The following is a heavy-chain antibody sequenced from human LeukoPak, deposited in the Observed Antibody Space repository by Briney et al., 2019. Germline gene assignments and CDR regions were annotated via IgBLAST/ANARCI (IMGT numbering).Heavy chain of an antibody. CDR3: ARRDDGSSSKFWRDY. CDR1: GYTFTSYG. D-gene: IGHD6-6*01. CDR2: ISAYNGNT. J-gene: IGHJ4*02. V-gene: IGHV1-18*01. Sequence: ASVKVSCKASGYTFTSYGISWVRQAPGQGLEWMGWISAYNGNTNYAQKLKGRVTMTTDTSTSTGYMELRSLRSDDTAVYYCARRDDGSSSKFWRDYWGQGTLVTVSS.